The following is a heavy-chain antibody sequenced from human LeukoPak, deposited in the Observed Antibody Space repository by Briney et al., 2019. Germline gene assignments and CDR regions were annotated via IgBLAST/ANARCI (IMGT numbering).Heavy chain of an antibody. Sequence: KPGGSLCPSRAASGFTFSYFNLYWVGQAPGKGLEWVSSISSSSSYIYYADSVKGRFTISRDNAKNSLYLQMNSLRAEDTAVYYCAREDPYCSSTTCYADAFDVWGQ. V-gene: IGHV3-21*01. J-gene: IGHJ3*01. CDR1: GFTFSYFN. D-gene: IGHD2-2*01. CDR2: ISSSSSYI. CDR3: AREDPYCSSTTCYADAFDV.